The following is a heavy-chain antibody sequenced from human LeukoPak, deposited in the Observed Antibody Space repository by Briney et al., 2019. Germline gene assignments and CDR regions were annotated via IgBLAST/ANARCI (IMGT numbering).Heavy chain of an antibody. Sequence: ASVKVSCKASGYTFTSFAMHWVRQAPGQSLEWMGWINAGNGDTKYSQEFQDRVTITRDTSASTAYMELSSLRSEDMAVYYCARGGYCSGGSCVDDDAFNIWGQGTMVTVSS. J-gene: IGHJ3*02. CDR1: GYTFTSFA. D-gene: IGHD2-15*01. CDR2: INAGNGDT. CDR3: ARGGYCSGGSCVDDDAFNI. V-gene: IGHV1-3*03.